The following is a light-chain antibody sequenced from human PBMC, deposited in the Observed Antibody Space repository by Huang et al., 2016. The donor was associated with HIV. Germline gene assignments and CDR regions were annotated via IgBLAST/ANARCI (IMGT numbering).Light chain of an antibody. J-gene: IGKJ1*01. Sequence: DIQLTQSPSAMSASVGDRVSITCRASQGIANYLVWFQQRPGGAPKRLIYAASSLQSGVPSRFSGSGSGTKFTLTISGLQPEDFATDYCLQHHAYPRTFGQGTKVEV. V-gene: IGKV1-17*03. CDR1: QGIANY. CDR2: AAS. CDR3: LQHHAYPRT.